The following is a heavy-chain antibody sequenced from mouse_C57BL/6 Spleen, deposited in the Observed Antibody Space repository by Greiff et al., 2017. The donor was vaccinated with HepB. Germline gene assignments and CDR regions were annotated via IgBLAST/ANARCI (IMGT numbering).Heavy chain of an antibody. J-gene: IGHJ1*03. CDR1: GYTFTSYW. CDR2: IHPNSGST. Sequence: QVQLQQSGAELVKPGASVKLSCKASGYTFTSYWMHWVKQRPGQGLEWIGMIHPNSGSTNYNEKFKSKATLTVDKSSSTAYMQLSSLTSEDSAVYYWARSGYYGGGWYFDVWGTGTTVTVSS. D-gene: IGHD1-1*01. V-gene: IGHV1-64*01. CDR3: ARSGYYGGGWYFDV.